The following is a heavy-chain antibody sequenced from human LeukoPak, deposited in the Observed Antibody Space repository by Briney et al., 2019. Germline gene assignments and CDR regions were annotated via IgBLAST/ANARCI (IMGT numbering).Heavy chain of an antibody. CDR2: ISSNGGST. CDR3: ARSNWVRYYDILTGYGIDY. CDR1: GFTFSSYA. J-gene: IGHJ4*02. Sequence: PGGSLRLSCAASGFTFSSYAMHWVRQAPGKGLEYVSAISSNGGSTYYANSVKGRFTISRDNSKNTLYLQMGSLRAEDMAVYYCARSNWVRYYDILTGYGIDYWGQGTLVTVSS. D-gene: IGHD3-9*01. V-gene: IGHV3-64*01.